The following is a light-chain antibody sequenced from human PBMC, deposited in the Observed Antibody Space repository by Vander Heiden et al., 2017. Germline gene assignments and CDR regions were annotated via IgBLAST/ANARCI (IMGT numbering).Light chain of an antibody. J-gene: IGLJ1*01. Sequence: SYVLTQPLSVSVAPGHTATITCGGNNIASKSVHWYLQKTGQAPGLVVYDESDRPPGIPDRFSGSNSGDTATLTISRVEAGDEADYYCQVGDSGSDQFVFGTGTKVTVV. CDR1: NIASKS. V-gene: IGLV3-21*02. CDR3: QVGDSGSDQFV. CDR2: DES.